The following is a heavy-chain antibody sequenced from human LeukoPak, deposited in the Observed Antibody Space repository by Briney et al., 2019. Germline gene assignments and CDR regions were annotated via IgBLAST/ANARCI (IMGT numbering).Heavy chain of an antibody. J-gene: IGHJ4*02. CDR1: GYSISSGYY. Sequence: SETLSLTCTVSGYSISSGYYWGWIRQPPGKGLEWIGSIYHSGSTYYNPSLKSRVTISVDTSKNQFSLKLSSVTAADTAVYFCARISFYSVDYWGQGTLVTVSS. CDR3: ARISFYSVDY. V-gene: IGHV4-38-2*02. CDR2: IYHSGST. D-gene: IGHD2-15*01.